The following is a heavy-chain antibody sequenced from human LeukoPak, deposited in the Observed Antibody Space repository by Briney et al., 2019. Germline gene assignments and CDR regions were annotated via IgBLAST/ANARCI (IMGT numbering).Heavy chain of an antibody. CDR2: IKQDGSEK. J-gene: IGHJ4*02. D-gene: IGHD6-19*01. CDR3: ARDLVGYSSVGYFDY. CDR1: GFTFSSYW. Sequence: GGSLRLSCAASGFTFSSYWISWVRPAPGKGLERAANIKQDGSEKYYVDSVKGRFTISRDNAKNSLYLQMNSLRAEDTAVYYCARDLVGYSSVGYFDYWGQGTLVTVSS. V-gene: IGHV3-7*01.